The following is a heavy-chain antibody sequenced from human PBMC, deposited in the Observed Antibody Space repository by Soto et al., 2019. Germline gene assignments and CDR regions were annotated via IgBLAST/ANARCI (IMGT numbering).Heavy chain of an antibody. V-gene: IGHV4-59*01. J-gene: IGHJ4*02. CDR1: GGSITSYY. D-gene: IGHD3-10*01. CDR2: IYYSGST. CDR3: ARGNYFGSGSYKH. Sequence: SETLSLTCTVSGGSITSYYWSWIRQFPGKGLEWIGYIYYSGSTNYNPSLNSRVTISVDTSKNQFSLKLTSVTAADTAVYYCARGNYFGSGSYKHWGQGTLVTVSS.